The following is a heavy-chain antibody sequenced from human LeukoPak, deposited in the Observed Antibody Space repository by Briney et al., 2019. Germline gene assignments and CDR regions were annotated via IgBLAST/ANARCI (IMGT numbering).Heavy chain of an antibody. CDR2: ISSSSSYI. Sequence: GGSLRLSCAASGFTFSSYSMNWVRQAPGKGLEWVSSISSSSSYIYYADSVKGRFTISRDNAKNSLYLQMNSLRAEDTVVYYCAKLSGGGYSYGYTATFDYWGQGTLVTVSS. CDR1: GFTFSSYS. CDR3: AKLSGGGYSYGYTATFDY. J-gene: IGHJ4*02. D-gene: IGHD5-18*01. V-gene: IGHV3-21*04.